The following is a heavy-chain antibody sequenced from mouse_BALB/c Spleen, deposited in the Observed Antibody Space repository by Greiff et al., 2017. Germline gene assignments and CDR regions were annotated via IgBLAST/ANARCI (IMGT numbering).Heavy chain of an antibody. D-gene: IGHD2-4*01. V-gene: IGHV14-3*02. CDR3: AVYDYDEGWFAY. CDR1: GFNIKDTY. J-gene: IGHJ3*01. CDR2: IDPANGNT. Sequence: VQLQQSGAELVKPGASVKLSCTASGFNIKDTYMHWVKQRPEQGLEWIGRIDPANGNTKYDPKFQGKATITADTSSNTAYLQLSSLTSEDTAVYYCAVYDYDEGWFAYWGQGTLVTVSA.